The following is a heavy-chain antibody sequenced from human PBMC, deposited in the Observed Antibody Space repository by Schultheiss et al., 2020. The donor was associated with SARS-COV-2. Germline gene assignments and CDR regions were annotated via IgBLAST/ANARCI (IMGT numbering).Heavy chain of an antibody. CDR2: IYYSGST. CDR1: GGSISNYY. CDR3: ARVDSGGNY. Sequence: SETLSLTCTVSGGSISNYYWSWIRQPPGKGLEWIGYIYYSGSTNYNPSLKSRVTISVDTSKNQFSLKLSSVTAADTAVYYCARVDSGGNYWGQGTLVTVSS. J-gene: IGHJ4*02. D-gene: IGHD2-15*01. V-gene: IGHV4-59*08.